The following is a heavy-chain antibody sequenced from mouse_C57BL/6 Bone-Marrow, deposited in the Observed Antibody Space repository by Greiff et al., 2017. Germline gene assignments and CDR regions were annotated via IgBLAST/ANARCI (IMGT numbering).Heavy chain of an antibody. V-gene: IGHV1-63*01. CDR3: ARSGDCYCVCWYFDV. D-gene: IGHD2-3*01. CDR1: GYTFTNYW. J-gene: IGHJ1*03. CDR2: IYPGGGYT. Sequence: VKLQQSGAELVRPGTSVKMSCKASGYTFTNYWIGWAKQRPGHGLEWIGDIYPGGGYTNYNEKFKGKATLTADKSSSTAYMQVSSLTSEDSTSYYCARSGDCYCVCWYFDVWGTGTTVTVSS.